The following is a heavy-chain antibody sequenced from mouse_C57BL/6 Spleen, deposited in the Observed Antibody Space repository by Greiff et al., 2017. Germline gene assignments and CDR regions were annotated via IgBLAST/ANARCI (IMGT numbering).Heavy chain of an antibody. D-gene: IGHD2-5*01. CDR1: GYTFTSYW. J-gene: IGHJ3*01. V-gene: IGHV1-55*01. CDR2: IYPGSGST. Sequence: VQLQQSGAELVKPGASVKMSCKASGYTFTSYWITWVKQRPGQGLEWIGDIYPGSGSTNYNEKFKSKATLTVDTSSSTAYMQLSSLTSEDSAVYYCARRYYSNYDWFAYWGQGTLVTVSA. CDR3: ARRYYSNYDWFAY.